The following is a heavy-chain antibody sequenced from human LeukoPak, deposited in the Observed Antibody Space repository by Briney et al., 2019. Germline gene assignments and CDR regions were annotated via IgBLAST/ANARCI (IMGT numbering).Heavy chain of an antibody. CDR2: IYYSGST. D-gene: IGHD6-19*01. Sequence: KPSETLSLTCAVYGGSFSGYYWSWIRQPPGKGLEWIGYIYYSGSTNYKPSLKSRVTISVDTSKNQFSLKLSSVTAADTAVYYCARGLSVAGDAFDIWGQGTMVTVSS. CDR1: GGSFSGYY. J-gene: IGHJ3*02. CDR3: ARGLSVAGDAFDI. V-gene: IGHV4-59*01.